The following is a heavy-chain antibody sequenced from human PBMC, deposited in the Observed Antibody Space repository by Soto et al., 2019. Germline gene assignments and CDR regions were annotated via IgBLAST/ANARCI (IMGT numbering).Heavy chain of an antibody. V-gene: IGHV4-59*08. D-gene: IGHD1-26*01. J-gene: IGHJ5*02. Sequence: TSETLSLTCTVSGGSISSYYWSWIRQPPGKGLEWIGYIYYSGSTNYNPSLKSRVTISVDTSKNQFSLKLSSVTAADTAVYYCARQIVGATARFDPWGQGTLVTVSS. CDR1: GGSISSYY. CDR3: ARQIVGATARFDP. CDR2: IYYSGST.